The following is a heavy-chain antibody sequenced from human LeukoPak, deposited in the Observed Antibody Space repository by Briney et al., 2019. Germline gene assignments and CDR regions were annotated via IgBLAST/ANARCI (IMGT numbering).Heavy chain of an antibody. V-gene: IGHV4-4*09. Sequence: SETLSLTCTVSGGSISSSYWSWIRQPPGKGLEWIGSIYTSGSTNYTPSLKSRVTIPVDTSKNQFSLKLSSVTAADTAVYYCARGIVGAIWNYYYYMDVWGKGTTVTGSS. CDR2: IYTSGST. CDR1: GGSISSSY. J-gene: IGHJ6*03. CDR3: ARGIVGAIWNYYYYMDV. D-gene: IGHD1-26*01.